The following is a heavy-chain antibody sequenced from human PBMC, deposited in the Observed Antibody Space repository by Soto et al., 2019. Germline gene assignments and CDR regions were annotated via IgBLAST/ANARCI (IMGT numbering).Heavy chain of an antibody. D-gene: IGHD6-19*01. J-gene: IGHJ4*02. CDR3: ARDAIAVAGTDY. CDR2: ISTDSSYI. Sequence: EVQLVESGGGLVKPGGSLRLSCAASGFSFRDYHMSWVRQAPGKGLEWVSTISTDSSYIHYADSVQGRFTISRDNAKNSLYLDLSSLRSEDTALYYCARDAIAVAGTDYWGQGTLVNVSS. V-gene: IGHV3-21*01. CDR1: GFSFRDYH.